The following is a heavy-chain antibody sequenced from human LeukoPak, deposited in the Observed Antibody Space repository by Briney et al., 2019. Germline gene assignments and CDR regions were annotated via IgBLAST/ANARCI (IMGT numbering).Heavy chain of an antibody. Sequence: ASVKVSCKASGYTFTSYYMHWVRQAPGQGLEWMGIINPSGGSTSYAQKFQGRVTMTRDTSTSTVYMELSSLRSEDTAVYYCARDPYYYDSSGYYPTYCFDYWGQGTLVTVSS. D-gene: IGHD3-22*01. V-gene: IGHV1-46*01. CDR3: ARDPYYYDSSGYYPTYCFDY. CDR1: GYTFTSYY. J-gene: IGHJ4*02. CDR2: INPSGGST.